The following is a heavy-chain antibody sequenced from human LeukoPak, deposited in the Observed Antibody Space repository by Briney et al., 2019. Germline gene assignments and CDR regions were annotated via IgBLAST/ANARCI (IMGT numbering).Heavy chain of an antibody. CDR1: GFTFSDYY. Sequence: GGSLRLSCAASGFTFSDYYMSWIRQAPGKGLEWVSYISSSGSTIYYADSVKGRFTISRDNAKNSLYLQMDSLRAEDTAVYYCAREWDELPTAIDWGQGTLVTVSS. J-gene: IGHJ4*02. CDR2: ISSSGSTI. D-gene: IGHD2-2*01. V-gene: IGHV3-11*04. CDR3: AREWDELPTAID.